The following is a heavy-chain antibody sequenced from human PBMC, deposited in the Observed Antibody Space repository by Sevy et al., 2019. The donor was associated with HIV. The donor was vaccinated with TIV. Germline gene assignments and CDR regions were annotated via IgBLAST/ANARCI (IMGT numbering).Heavy chain of an antibody. CDR2: ISSDSIRI. Sequence: GGSLRLSCAASGFTFSNYDMNWVRQAPGKGVEWVSYISSDSIRIYYADSVKGRLTISRDNAKNSLYVQMNRLRAEDTAVYYCAREGGYTDQGMDVWGQGTTVTVSS. CDR3: AREGGYTDQGMDV. V-gene: IGHV3-48*01. CDR1: GFTFSNYD. D-gene: IGHD5-12*01. J-gene: IGHJ6*02.